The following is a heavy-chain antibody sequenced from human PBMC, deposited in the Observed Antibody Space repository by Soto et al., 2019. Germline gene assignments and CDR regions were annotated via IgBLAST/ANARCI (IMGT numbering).Heavy chain of an antibody. V-gene: IGHV2-5*02. Sequence: QITLRESGPPLVKPTETLTLTCSFSGFSLSSRVGVGWVRQPPGKALEWLAVIYWDNDKRSSLSLKSRLTITNDTSRNQVSLTMTNMDPADAAIYYCSDRHWVARGRGWLDPWGPGILVTVSS. CDR1: GFSLSSRVG. J-gene: IGHJ5*02. CDR3: SDRHWVARGRGWLDP. D-gene: IGHD3-10*01. CDR2: IYWDNDK.